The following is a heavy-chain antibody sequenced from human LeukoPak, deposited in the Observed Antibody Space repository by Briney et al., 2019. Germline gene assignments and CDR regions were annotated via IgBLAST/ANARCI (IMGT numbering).Heavy chain of an antibody. CDR1: GGSFSGYY. Sequence: SETLSLTCAVYGGSFSGYYWSWIRQPPGKGLEWIGDINHSGSTNYNPSLKSRVTISVDTSKNQFSLKLSSVTAADTAVYYCARGWWELPRWFDPWGQGTLVTVSS. CDR3: ARGWWELPRWFDP. V-gene: IGHV4-34*01. J-gene: IGHJ5*02. D-gene: IGHD1-26*01. CDR2: INHSGST.